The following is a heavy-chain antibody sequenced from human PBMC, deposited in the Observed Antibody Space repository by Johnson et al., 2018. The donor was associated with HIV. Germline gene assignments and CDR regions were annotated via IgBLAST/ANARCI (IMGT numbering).Heavy chain of an antibody. CDR2: INWDGDST. J-gene: IGHJ3*02. V-gene: IGHV3-43D*03. Sequence: VQLVESGGGVVRPGGSLRLSCAASGFTFDDYAMHWVRQAPGKGLEWVSLINWDGDSTYYADSVKGRFPISRDNAKNSLYLQMTSLRAEDTAVYYCARDRTSRQGGAFDIWGQGTMVTVSS. CDR1: GFTFDDYA. CDR3: ARDRTSRQGGAFDI.